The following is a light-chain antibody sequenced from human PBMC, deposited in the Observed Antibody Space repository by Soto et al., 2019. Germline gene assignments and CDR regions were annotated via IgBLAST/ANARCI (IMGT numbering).Light chain of an antibody. CDR3: SSYTSISFYV. Sequence: QSVLAQPASVSGSPGQSITISCTGTSSDVGAYNYVSWYQQHPGKAPKLMIYEVTNRPSGVSSRFSGSKSDNTASLTISGLQAEDEADYYCSSYTSISFYVFGTGTKVTVL. J-gene: IGLJ1*01. CDR1: SSDVGAYNY. V-gene: IGLV2-14*01. CDR2: EVT.